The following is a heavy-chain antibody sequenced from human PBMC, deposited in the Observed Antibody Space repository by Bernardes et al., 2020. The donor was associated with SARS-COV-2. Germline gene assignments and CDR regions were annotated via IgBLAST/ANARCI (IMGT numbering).Heavy chain of an antibody. J-gene: IGHJ4*02. Sequence: GGSLRLSCAASGLSFSSYGMHRVRQAPGKGPEWVAVISNDGSIKYYTDSVKGRFTISRDNSKNTLYLLMNSLRTDDTAVYYCTRGLELELITWFDYWGQGTLVTVSS. CDR2: ISNDGSIK. CDR3: TRGLELELITWFDY. CDR1: GLSFSSYG. V-gene: IGHV3-30*03. D-gene: IGHD1-7*01.